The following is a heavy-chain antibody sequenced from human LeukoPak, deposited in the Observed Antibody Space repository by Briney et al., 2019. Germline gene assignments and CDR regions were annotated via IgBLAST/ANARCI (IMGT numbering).Heavy chain of an antibody. V-gene: IGHV4-59*01. D-gene: IGHD6-19*01. CDR3: ASQSSGWYRGPIDD. CDR2: IYYSGST. J-gene: IGHJ4*01. CDR1: VDSLISYY. Sequence: SETLSLTCTVSVDSLISYYWSSIRQPPGRGLEWIGYIYYSGSTNYTPPLNSSVTLSVVTSKTQISLKMGSVTGAETAVYYCASQSSGWYRGPIDDWGQGTPVTVSS.